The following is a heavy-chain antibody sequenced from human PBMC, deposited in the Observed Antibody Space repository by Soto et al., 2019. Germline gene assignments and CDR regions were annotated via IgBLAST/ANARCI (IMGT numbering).Heavy chain of an antibody. CDR1: GFYFSRFA. CDR2: ITSSADNA. D-gene: IGHD3-3*01. Sequence: EEQLLESGGGLPQPGGSLRLSCTTSGFYFSRFALSWVRQAPGQGLEWVSAITSSADNAYDADSVKRRFTISRDNFKSTLFLKMTNLRAEDTAIYYCAKSFEAGTSGFLESWGQGTLVTVSS. V-gene: IGHV3-23*01. J-gene: IGHJ5*02. CDR3: AKSFEAGTSGFLES.